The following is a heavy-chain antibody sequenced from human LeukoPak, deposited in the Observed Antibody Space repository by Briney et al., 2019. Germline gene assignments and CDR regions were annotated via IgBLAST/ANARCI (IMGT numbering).Heavy chain of an antibody. D-gene: IGHD3-22*01. CDR2: IYSPGT. J-gene: IGHJ3*02. V-gene: IGHV4-61*02. CDR3: ARGIGTSYDSSRDAFDI. CDR1: ASSINSGDYY. Sequence: PSQTLSLTCTVSASSINSGDYYWSWIRQPAGKGLEWIGRIYSPGTNYNYNPSLKSRVTISIDTPKNQFSLKLTSVTAADTAVYYCARGIGTSYDSSRDAFDIWGQGTMVTVSS.